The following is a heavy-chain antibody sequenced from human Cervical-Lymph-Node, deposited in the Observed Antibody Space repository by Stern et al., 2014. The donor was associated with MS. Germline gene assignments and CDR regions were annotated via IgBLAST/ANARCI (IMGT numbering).Heavy chain of an antibody. CDR1: GGTFTTYA. CDR2: ISRMSGTE. J-gene: IGHJ4*02. V-gene: IGHV1-69*01. Sequence: MKLVESGAEVKKPGSPVRVSCKASGGTFTTYAISWVRQAPGQGLEWMGGISRMSGTEKYAQKFQGRVTITADASTTTAYMELSSLKFDDTAVYYCARDLSGIGYYDYWGQGTLVAVSS. CDR3: ARDLSGIGYYDY. D-gene: IGHD3-22*01.